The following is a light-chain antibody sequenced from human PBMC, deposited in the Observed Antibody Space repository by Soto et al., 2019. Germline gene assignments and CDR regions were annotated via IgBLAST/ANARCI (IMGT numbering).Light chain of an antibody. CDR3: QTWGTGFRV. CDR1: SGHSSYA. Sequence: QPVLTQSPSASASLGASVKLTCTLSSGHSSYAIAWHQQQPEKGPRYLMKLNSDGSHSRGDGIPDRFSGSISGAEAYLTISSLQSEDEADYYCQTWGTGFRVFGGGTKLTVL. J-gene: IGLJ3*02. CDR2: LNSDGSH. V-gene: IGLV4-69*01.